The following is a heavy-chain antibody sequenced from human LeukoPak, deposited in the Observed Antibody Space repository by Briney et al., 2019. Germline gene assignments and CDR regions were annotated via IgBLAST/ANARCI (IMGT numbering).Heavy chain of an antibody. CDR1: GFTVSSSF. V-gene: IGHV3-53*01. CDR2: IYSGGPT. Sequence: GGSLRLSCAASGFTVSSSFMSWVRQAPGRGLEWVSVIYSGGPTYYADSVKGRFTISRDNSKNTLYLQMNSLRAEDTAVYYCARDGPCSGGNCYRRSFHYWGQGTLVTVSS. CDR3: ARDGPCSGGNCYRRSFHY. J-gene: IGHJ4*02. D-gene: IGHD2-15*01.